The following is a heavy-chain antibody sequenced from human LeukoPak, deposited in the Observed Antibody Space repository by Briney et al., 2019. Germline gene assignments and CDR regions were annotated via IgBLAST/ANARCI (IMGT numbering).Heavy chain of an antibody. V-gene: IGHV4-31*03. Sequence: TLSPACTVSGGSISSDDYSWSWIRQHPGKGLEWIGYIYYSGSTYYNPSLKSRVTISVDTSKDQYSLKLSSVTAADTAVYYCARDSLTRCSTPWGQAPLITVS. CDR2: IYYSGST. J-gene: IGHJ5*02. CDR3: ARDSLTRCSTP. D-gene: IGHD3-10*02. CDR1: GGSISSDDYS.